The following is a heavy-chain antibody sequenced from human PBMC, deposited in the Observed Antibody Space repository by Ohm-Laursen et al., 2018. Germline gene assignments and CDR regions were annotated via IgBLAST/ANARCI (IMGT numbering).Heavy chain of an antibody. CDR2: ISSGSRYI. D-gene: IGHD6-19*01. Sequence: GSLRLSCAASGFTFSSNAMNWVRQAPGEGLEWVSSISSGSRYIHYADSVQGRFTLSRDDAKNSLYLEMNSLRVEDTAVYYCARDNSGWYYFDYWGRGTLVTVSS. V-gene: IGHV3-21*01. CDR3: ARDNSGWYYFDY. CDR1: GFTFSSNA. J-gene: IGHJ4*02.